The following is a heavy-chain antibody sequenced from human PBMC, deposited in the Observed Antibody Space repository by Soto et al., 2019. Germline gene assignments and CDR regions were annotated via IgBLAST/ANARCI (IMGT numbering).Heavy chain of an antibody. D-gene: IGHD2-15*01. Sequence: QVQLVESGGGVVQPGGSLRLSCATSGFSLSSYAMHWVRQAPGKGLEWVALMSYDETKKYYADSVKGRFTISRDTSKKTVFLQMNNLRVEDTAVYYCAKDRRDGDFMHILVVDFWGQGALVTVSS. J-gene: IGHJ4*02. V-gene: IGHV3-30*18. CDR2: MSYDETKK. CDR3: AKDRRDGDFMHILVVDF. CDR1: GFSLSSYA.